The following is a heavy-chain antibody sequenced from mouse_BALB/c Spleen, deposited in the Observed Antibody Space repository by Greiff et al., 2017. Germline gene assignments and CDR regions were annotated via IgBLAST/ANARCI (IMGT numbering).Heavy chain of an antibody. CDR3: ASSVVAIYYAMDY. V-gene: IGHV5-17*02. D-gene: IGHD1-1*01. CDR2: ISSGSSTI. CDR1: GFTFSSFG. J-gene: IGHJ4*01. Sequence: EVKVVESGGGLVQPGGSRKLSCAASGFTFSSFGMHWVRQAPEKGLEWVAYISSGSSTIYYADTVKGRFTISRDNPKNTLFLQMTSLRSEDTAMYYCASSVVAIYYAMDYWGQGTSVTVSS.